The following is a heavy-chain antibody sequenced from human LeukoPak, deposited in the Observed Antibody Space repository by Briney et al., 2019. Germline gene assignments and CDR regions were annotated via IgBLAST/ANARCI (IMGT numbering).Heavy chain of an antibody. D-gene: IGHD4-17*01. CDR1: GFTFSSYW. Sequence: PGGSLRLSCAASGFTFSSYWLSWVRQAPGKGLEWVANIKQDGSEKYYVDSVKGRFTISRDNAKNSLYLQMNSLRAEDTAVYYCARGGDYGDYVFFDYWGQGTLVTVSS. CDR2: IKQDGSEK. V-gene: IGHV3-7*01. J-gene: IGHJ4*02. CDR3: ARGGDYGDYVFFDY.